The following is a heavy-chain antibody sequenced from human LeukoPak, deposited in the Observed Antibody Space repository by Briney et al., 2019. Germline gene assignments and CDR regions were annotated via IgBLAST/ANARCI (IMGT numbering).Heavy chain of an antibody. CDR3: TRDAQPTDYDLYCMEI. D-gene: IGHD3-16*01. J-gene: IGHJ6*03. V-gene: IGHV3-49*04. Sequence: GGSLRLSYRFSGFILRDWCKLGVSQAPGKGLEWVGFIRSKAYGGTTEYAASVKGRFTISRDNSQNIAYLQMNSTQTGDTAVYCSTRDAQPTDYDLYCMEICGKGTTVTVSS. CDR1: GFILRDWC. CDR2: IRSKAYGGTT.